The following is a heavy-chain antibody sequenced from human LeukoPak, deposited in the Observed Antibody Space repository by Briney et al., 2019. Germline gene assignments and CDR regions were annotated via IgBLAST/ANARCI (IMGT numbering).Heavy chain of an antibody. V-gene: IGHV1-18*01. J-gene: IGHJ6*03. CDR2: ISAYNGNT. CDR3: ARDPGSTDYYYMDV. D-gene: IGHD1-14*01. Sequence: ASVTVSCTASGYTFTSYGISWVRQAPGQGLEWMGWISAYNGNTNYAQKLQGRVTMTTDTSTSTAYMELRSLRSDDTAVYYCARDPGSTDYYYMDVWGKGTTVTVSS. CDR1: GYTFTSYG.